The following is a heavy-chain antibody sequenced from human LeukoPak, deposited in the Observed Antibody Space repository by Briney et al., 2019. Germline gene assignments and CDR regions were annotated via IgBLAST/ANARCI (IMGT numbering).Heavy chain of an antibody. J-gene: IGHJ4*02. CDR2: ISGSGDNT. V-gene: IGHV3-23*01. CDR1: GFTFSNYA. Sequence: GGSLRLSCVASGFTFSNYAMSWVRQAPGKGLEWVSAISGSGDNTYYADSVKGRFTVSRDNSKNTLYLQMNSLRAEDTAVYYCAKGKYSYGYYFDYWGQGTLVTVSS. D-gene: IGHD5-18*01. CDR3: AKGKYSYGYYFDY.